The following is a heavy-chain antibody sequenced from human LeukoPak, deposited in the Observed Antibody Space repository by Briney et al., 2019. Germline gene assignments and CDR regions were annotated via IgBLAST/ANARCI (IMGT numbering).Heavy chain of an antibody. V-gene: IGHV3-43*01. CDR2: IYGKGDST. CDR3: AKAPFYYGSGSSSPPDY. D-gene: IGHD3-10*01. CDR1: GFTFDDHT. Sequence: PGGSLRLSCAASGFTFDDHTMHWVRHAPGKGLEWVSLIYGKGDSTYYADSVKGQITISRDNNRDSLYLQKNSLRTEDSALYDGAKAPFYYGSGSSSPPDYWGQGTLVTVSS. J-gene: IGHJ4*02.